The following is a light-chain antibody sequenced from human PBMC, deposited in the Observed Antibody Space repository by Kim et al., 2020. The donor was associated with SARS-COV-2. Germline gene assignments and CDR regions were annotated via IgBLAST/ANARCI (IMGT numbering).Light chain of an antibody. CDR2: AAS. J-gene: IGKJ4*01. Sequence: DIQMTQSPSSLSASVGDRVTITCRASQVIGNYLAWIQQKPGKAPKSLIYAASSLQSGVPSKFSGSGSGTFFTLTISSLQPEDCATYYCQQYDLYPLTFGGGTKVDIK. CDR3: QQYDLYPLT. V-gene: IGKV1-16*02. CDR1: QVIGNY.